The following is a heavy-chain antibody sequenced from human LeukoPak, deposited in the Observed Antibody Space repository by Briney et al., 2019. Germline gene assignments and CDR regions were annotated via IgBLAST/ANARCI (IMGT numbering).Heavy chain of an antibody. Sequence: PGGSLRLSCAASGFTFSSYSMNWVRQAPGKGLEWVSSIRSSSSYIYYADSVKGRFTISRDNAKNSLYLQMNSLRAEDTAVYYCARDLLVRGVTSNWGQGTLVTVSS. CDR3: ARDLLVRGVTSN. CDR1: GFTFSSYS. J-gene: IGHJ4*02. V-gene: IGHV3-21*01. CDR2: IRSSSSYI. D-gene: IGHD3-10*01.